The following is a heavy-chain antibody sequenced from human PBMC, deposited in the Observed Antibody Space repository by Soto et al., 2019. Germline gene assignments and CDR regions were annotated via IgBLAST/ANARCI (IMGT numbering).Heavy chain of an antibody. Sequence: SVKVSCKASGGTFSSYTISWVRQAPGQGLEWMGRIIPILGIANYAQKFQGRVTITADKSTGTAYMELSSLRSEDTAVYYCASLGAAAGTDYYYGMDVWGQGTTVTVSS. D-gene: IGHD6-13*01. CDR3: ASLGAAAGTDYYYGMDV. V-gene: IGHV1-69*02. CDR2: IIPILGIA. CDR1: GGTFSSYT. J-gene: IGHJ6*02.